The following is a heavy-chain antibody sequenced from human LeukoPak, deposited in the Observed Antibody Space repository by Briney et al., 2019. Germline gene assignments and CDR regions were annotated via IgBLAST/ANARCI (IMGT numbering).Heavy chain of an antibody. D-gene: IGHD3-22*01. CDR2: IKQDGSEK. J-gene: IGHJ4*02. Sequence: GGSLRLSCAASGFTFSSYWMSWVRQAPGKGLEWVANIKQDGSEKYYVDSVKGRFTISRDNAKNSLYLQMNSLRAEDTAVYYCARETLYYYDSSGYGVYWGQATLVTVSS. CDR1: GFTFSSYW. CDR3: ARETLYYYDSSGYGVY. V-gene: IGHV3-7*01.